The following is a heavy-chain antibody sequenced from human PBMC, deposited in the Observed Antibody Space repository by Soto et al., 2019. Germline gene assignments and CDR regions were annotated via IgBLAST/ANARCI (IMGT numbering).Heavy chain of an antibody. CDR1: GGSISSYY. J-gene: IGHJ4*02. Sequence: QVQLRESGPGLVKPSETLSLTCTVSGGSISSYYWSWIRQPAGKGLEWIGRIYTSGSTNYNPSLKSRVTMSVDTSKNQFSLKLSSVIAADTAVYYCAIGSAVAGRRDYFDYWGQGTLVTVSS. CDR2: IYTSGST. V-gene: IGHV4-4*07. D-gene: IGHD6-19*01. CDR3: AIGSAVAGRRDYFDY.